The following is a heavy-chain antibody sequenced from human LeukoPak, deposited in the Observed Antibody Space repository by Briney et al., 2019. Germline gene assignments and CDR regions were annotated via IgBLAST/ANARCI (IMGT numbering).Heavy chain of an antibody. CDR2: IYYSGST. J-gene: IGHJ4*02. Sequence: SETLSLTCTVSGGSIISNNYYWSWVRQPPGKGLEWIGSIYYSGSTYYNPSLKSRVTISVDTSKNQFSLKLSSVTAADTAVYYCARHATTVTTSGHFDYWGQGTLVTVSP. V-gene: IGHV4-39*01. CDR1: GGSIISNNYY. CDR3: ARHATTVTTSGHFDY. D-gene: IGHD4-17*01.